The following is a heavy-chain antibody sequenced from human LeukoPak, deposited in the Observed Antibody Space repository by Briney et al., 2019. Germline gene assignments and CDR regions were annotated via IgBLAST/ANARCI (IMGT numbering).Heavy chain of an antibody. CDR1: GISISNHE. D-gene: IGHD2-15*01. J-gene: IGHJ4*02. CDR2: ISSSGSTK. Sequence: PGGSRRLSCAASGISISNHEINWVRQAPGKGLEWVAYISSSGSTKYYLDSVQGRFTVSRDNAKNSLILQMDSLSADDTAVYYCARTDCSGNSCYSYYDYWGPGSLVTVSS. CDR3: ARTDCSGNSCYSYYDY. V-gene: IGHV3-48*03.